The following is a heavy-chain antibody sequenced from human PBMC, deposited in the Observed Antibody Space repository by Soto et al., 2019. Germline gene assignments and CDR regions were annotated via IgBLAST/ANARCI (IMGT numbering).Heavy chain of an antibody. Sequence: QVQLKESGPGLVMPSGTMSLTCAVSGGSISSFKWCSWVRQPPGKGLEWIGQIHHSGNTDYNPSLKSRVTISIDKSKNQFSLNLNSVTAADTAVYYCVRVPNYWGQGTLVTVSS. J-gene: IGHJ4*02. CDR3: VRVPNY. CDR1: GGSISSFKW. V-gene: IGHV4-4*02. CDR2: IHHSGNT.